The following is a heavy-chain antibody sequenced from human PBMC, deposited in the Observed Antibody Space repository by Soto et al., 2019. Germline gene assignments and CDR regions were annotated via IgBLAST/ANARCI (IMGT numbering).Heavy chain of an antibody. V-gene: IGHV4-39*01. D-gene: IGHD6-6*01. Sequence: SETLSLTCTVSCDSVSSSSYYWAWIRQPPGTGLEWIATIYYSGNTYYNPSLKSRVTISVDTSKNQFSLKLSSVTAADTAVYYCARYRSSSSGIDYWGQGTLVTVSS. J-gene: IGHJ4*02. CDR1: CDSVSSSSYY. CDR2: IYYSGNT. CDR3: ARYRSSSSGIDY.